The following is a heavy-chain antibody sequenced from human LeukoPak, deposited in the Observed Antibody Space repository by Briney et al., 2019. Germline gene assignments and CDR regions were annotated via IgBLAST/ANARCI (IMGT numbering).Heavy chain of an antibody. V-gene: IGHV3-23*01. J-gene: IGHJ6*03. CDR2: ISGSGGST. Sequence: GGSLRLSCAASGFTFSSYGMSWVRQAPGKGLEWVSAISGSGGSTYYADSVKARFTISRDNSKNTLNMQMNSLRAEDTAVYYCVKGYYYYMDVWGKGTTVTISS. CDR3: VKGYYYYMDV. CDR1: GFTFSSYG.